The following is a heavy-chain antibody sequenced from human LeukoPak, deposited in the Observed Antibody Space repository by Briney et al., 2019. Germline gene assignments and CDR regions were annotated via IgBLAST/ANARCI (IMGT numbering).Heavy chain of an antibody. CDR3: ALDYYDSSAPRY. CDR2: MNPNSGNT. V-gene: IGHV1-8*03. CDR1: GYTFTSYD. Sequence: ASVKVPCKASGYTFTSYDINWVRQATGQGLEWMGWMNPNSGNTGYAQKFQGRVTITRNTSISTAYMELSSLRSEDTAVYYCALDYYDSSAPRYWGQGTLVTVSS. J-gene: IGHJ4*02. D-gene: IGHD3-22*01.